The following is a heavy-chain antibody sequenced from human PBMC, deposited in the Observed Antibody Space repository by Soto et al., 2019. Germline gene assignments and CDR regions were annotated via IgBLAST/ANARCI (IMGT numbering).Heavy chain of an antibody. D-gene: IGHD1-7*01. Sequence: ASETLSLTCAVYGASFSGYYWSWIRQPPGKGLEWIGEINHSGSTNYNPSLKSRVTISVDTSKNQFSLKLSSVTAADTAVYYCAREESGITGTTKIIYYYGMDVWGQGTTVT. J-gene: IGHJ6*02. CDR2: INHSGST. V-gene: IGHV4-34*01. CDR3: AREESGITGTTKIIYYYGMDV. CDR1: GASFSGYY.